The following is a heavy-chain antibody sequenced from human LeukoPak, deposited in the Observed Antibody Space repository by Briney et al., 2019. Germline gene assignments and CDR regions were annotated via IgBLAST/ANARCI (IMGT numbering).Heavy chain of an antibody. D-gene: IGHD3-3*01. V-gene: IGHV4-34*01. J-gene: IGHJ5*02. CDR3: ARLGRTYYDFWSGP. Sequence: SETLSLTCAVYGGSFSGYYWSWIRQPPGKGLEWIGEINHSGSTNYNPSLKSRVTISVDTSKNQFSLKLSSVTAADTAVYYCARLGRTYYDFWSGPWGQGTLVTVSS. CDR2: INHSGST. CDR1: GGSFSGYY.